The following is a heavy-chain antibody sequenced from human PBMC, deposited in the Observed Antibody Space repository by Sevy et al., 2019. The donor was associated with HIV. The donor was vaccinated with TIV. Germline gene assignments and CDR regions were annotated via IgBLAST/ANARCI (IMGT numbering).Heavy chain of an antibody. CDR2: IKSKADGGTT. CDR1: GFTFTYAW. D-gene: IGHD2-8*02. CDR3: TTDPIIVLLVTDGMDV. V-gene: IGHV3-15*01. Sequence: GGSLRLSCAASGFTFTYAWMSWVRQAPGNGLEWVGRIKSKADGGTTDYATPVKGRFTISRDDSKNTLYLQMNSLKTDDTAVYYCTTDPIIVLLVTDGMDVSGQGTPVTVSS. J-gene: IGHJ6*02.